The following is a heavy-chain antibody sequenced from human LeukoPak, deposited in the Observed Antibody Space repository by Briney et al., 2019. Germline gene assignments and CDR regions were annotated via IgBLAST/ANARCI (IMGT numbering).Heavy chain of an antibody. Sequence: GGSLRLSCAASGFTFSNYEMNWVRQAPGKGLEWLSYVSTSGSSTIYADSVLGRFTISRDNAKNSLYLQMHSLRAEDAAVYYCARDSGVIPFDDWGQGTLVTVSS. D-gene: IGHD3-10*01. CDR3: ARDSGVIPFDD. V-gene: IGHV3-48*03. CDR1: GFTFSNYE. CDR2: VSTSGSST. J-gene: IGHJ4*02.